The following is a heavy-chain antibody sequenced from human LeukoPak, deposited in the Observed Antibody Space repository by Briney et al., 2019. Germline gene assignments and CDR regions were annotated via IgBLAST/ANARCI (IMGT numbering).Heavy chain of an antibody. J-gene: IGHJ1*01. CDR1: GDSIGNYY. Sequence: SETLSLTCSVSGDSIGNYYWAWIRQPPGKRLEWIGNINYSGITAYNPSLKSRGTISIDASENQLSLRLSSVTAADTAVYYCAKTIRKYYFDSSGYLFQQWSQGTLVTVTS. CDR2: INYSGIT. CDR3: AKTIRKYYFDSSGYLFQQ. V-gene: IGHV4-59*08. D-gene: IGHD3-22*01.